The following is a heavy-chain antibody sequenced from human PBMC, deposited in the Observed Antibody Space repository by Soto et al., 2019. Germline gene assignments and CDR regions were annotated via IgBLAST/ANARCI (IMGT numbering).Heavy chain of an antibody. CDR1: GYTFTSYD. CDR3: ARAGYSSSWSVYYYYYYYMDV. J-gene: IGHJ6*03. D-gene: IGHD6-13*01. V-gene: IGHV1-8*01. CDR2: MNPNSGNT. Sequence: QVQLVQSGAEVKKPGASVKVSCKASGYTFTSYDIHWVRQATGQGLEWMGWMNPNSGNTGYAQKFQGSVTMTRNTSISTAYMELSSLRSEDTAVYYCARAGYSSSWSVYYYYYYYMDVWGKGTTVTVAS.